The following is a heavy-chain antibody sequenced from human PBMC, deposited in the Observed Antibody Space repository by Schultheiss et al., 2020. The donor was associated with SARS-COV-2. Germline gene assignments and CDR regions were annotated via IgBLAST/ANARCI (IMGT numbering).Heavy chain of an antibody. J-gene: IGHJ6*02. CDR1: GFTFSNYY. D-gene: IGHD1-26*01. CDR2: ISSSGSTI. Sequence: GGSLRLSCAASGFTFSNYYMSWIRQAPGKGLEWVSYISSSGSTIYYADSVKGRFTISRDNAKNSLYLQMNCLRAEDTAVYYCARGGYSGSYFGYYGMDVWGQGTTVTVSS. V-gene: IGHV3-11*01. CDR3: ARGGYSGSYFGYYGMDV.